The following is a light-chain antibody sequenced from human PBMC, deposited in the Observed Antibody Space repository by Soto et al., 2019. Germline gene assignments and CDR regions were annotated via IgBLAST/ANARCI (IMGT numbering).Light chain of an antibody. Sequence: QAVLTQPPSASGTPGQRVTISCSGSSSNIGSNTVNWYQQLPGTAPKLLIYSNNQRPSGVPDRFSCSKSGTSASLAISGLQSEDEADYYCAAWDVSLNGVVFGGGTKVTVL. CDR3: AAWDVSLNGVV. V-gene: IGLV1-44*01. CDR1: SSNIGSNT. CDR2: SNN. J-gene: IGLJ2*01.